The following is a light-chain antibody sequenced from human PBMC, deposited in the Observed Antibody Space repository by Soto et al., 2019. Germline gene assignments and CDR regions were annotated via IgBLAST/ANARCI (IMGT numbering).Light chain of an antibody. CDR2: GAS. Sequence: DIVMTQSPATLSVAPGERVTFACRASQGVSRKLAWYQHKPGQAPRLLISGASTGATGIPARFSGSGSGTESTLTISSLQSEDCAIYYCKQYHKWTMTFGGGTRWR. V-gene: IGKV3-15*01. J-gene: IGKJ4*01. CDR3: KQYHKWTMT. CDR1: QGVSRK.